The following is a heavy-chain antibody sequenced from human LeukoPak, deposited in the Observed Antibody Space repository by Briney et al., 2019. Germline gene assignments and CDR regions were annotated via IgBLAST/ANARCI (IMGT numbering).Heavy chain of an antibody. V-gene: IGHV4-4*07. CDR1: GGSTNSY. CDR2: ISGSGTI. CDR3: ARGYCSGGSCYSYYYYNYMDV. D-gene: IGHD2-15*01. J-gene: IGHJ6*03. Sequence: SETLSLTCTVSGGSTNSYWSWIRQPAGKGLEWIGRISGSGTITYNPALQSRLSISIDTSKNQFSLKLMSVTAADTAVYYCARGYCSGGSCYSYYYYNYMDVWGKGTTVTVSS.